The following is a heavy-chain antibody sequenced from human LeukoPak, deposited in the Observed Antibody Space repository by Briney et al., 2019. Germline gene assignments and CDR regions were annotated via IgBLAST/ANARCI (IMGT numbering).Heavy chain of an antibody. Sequence: GGSLRLSCAASGFTFSDYYMSWIRQAPGKGLEWVSAISGSGGSTYYADSVKGRFTISRDNSKNTLYLQMNSLRAEDTAVYYCAKGGDGPYYYYYGMDVWGQGTTVTVSS. CDR3: AKGGDGPYYYYYGMDV. J-gene: IGHJ6*02. CDR2: ISGSGGST. V-gene: IGHV3-23*01. D-gene: IGHD2-21*02. CDR1: GFTFSDYY.